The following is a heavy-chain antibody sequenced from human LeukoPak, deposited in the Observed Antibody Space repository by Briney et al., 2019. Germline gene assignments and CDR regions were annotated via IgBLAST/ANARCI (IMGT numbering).Heavy chain of an antibody. Sequence: PSETLSPTCTVSGGSISTYYWSWIRQPPGKGLDWIGSFYYTGSTNYNPSLRSRVTISLDTSKNQISLRLSSVTAADTAVYYCARGGNALDYWGQGTLVTVSS. D-gene: IGHD4-23*01. CDR3: ARGGNALDY. CDR2: FYYTGST. J-gene: IGHJ4*02. CDR1: GGSISTYY. V-gene: IGHV4-59*01.